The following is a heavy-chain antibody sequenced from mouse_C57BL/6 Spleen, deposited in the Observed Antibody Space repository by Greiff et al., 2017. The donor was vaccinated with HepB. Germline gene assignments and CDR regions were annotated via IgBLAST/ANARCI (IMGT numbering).Heavy chain of an antibody. CDR3: ARGDSSDY. CDR2: IDPSDSYT. D-gene: IGHD1-3*01. J-gene: IGHJ2*01. Sequence: VQLQQSGAELVMPGASVKLSCKASGYTFTSYWMHWVKQRPGQGLEWIGEIDPSDSYTNYNQKFKGKSTLTVDKSSSTAYMQLSSLTSEDSAVYYCARGDSSDYWGQGTTLTVSS. V-gene: IGHV1-69*01. CDR1: GYTFTSYW.